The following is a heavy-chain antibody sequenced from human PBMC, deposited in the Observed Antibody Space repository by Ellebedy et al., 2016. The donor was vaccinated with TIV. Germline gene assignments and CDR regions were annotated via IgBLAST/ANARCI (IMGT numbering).Heavy chain of an antibody. D-gene: IGHD6-19*01. V-gene: IGHV3-21*06. Sequence: PGGSLRLSCAASGFTFSDYNMNWVRQAPGKGLEWLSSISGSRHYIYSADALKGRFTISRDNAKNSLFLQLHSLRAEDTAVYYCARDMGYSSGWHYFDYWGLGTLVIVSS. CDR3: ARDMGYSSGWHYFDY. J-gene: IGHJ4*02. CDR1: GFTFSDYN. CDR2: ISGSRHYI.